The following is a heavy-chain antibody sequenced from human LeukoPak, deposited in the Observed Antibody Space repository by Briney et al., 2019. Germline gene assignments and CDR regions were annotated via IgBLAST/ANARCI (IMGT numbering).Heavy chain of an antibody. J-gene: IGHJ4*02. V-gene: IGHV3-23*01. Sequence: PGGSLRLSCAASGFTFSSYAMSWVRQAPRKGLEWVTAISGSGGSTYYADSVKGRFTISRDDSKSTLYLQMNSLRAEDTAVYYCARVRVVVRYFDYWGQGTLVTVSS. CDR1: GFTFSSYA. CDR3: ARVRVVVRYFDY. CDR2: ISGSGGST. D-gene: IGHD3-22*01.